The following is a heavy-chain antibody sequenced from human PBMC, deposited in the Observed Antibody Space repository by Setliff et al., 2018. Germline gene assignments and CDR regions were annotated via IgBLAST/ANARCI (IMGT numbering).Heavy chain of an antibody. V-gene: IGHV1-18*01. Sequence: ASVKVSCKASGYTFTNYAINWVRQAPGQGLEWVGWISAYSGNTYCAQKFQGRVTMTTDTSTATAYLELRSLRSDDTAVYYCSRLVRYCTRTSCQRASGEDYWGQGTLVTAPQ. J-gene: IGHJ4*02. D-gene: IGHD2-2*01. CDR1: GYTFTNYA. CDR2: ISAYSGNT. CDR3: SRLVRYCTRTSCQRASGEDY.